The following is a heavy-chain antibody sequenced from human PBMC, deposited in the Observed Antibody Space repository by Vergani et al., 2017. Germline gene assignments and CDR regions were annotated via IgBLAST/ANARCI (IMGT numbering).Heavy chain of an antibody. CDR3: ARDPTLAAAEGAGYGMDV. J-gene: IGHJ6*02. CDR2: INHSGST. D-gene: IGHD6-13*01. CDR1: GGSFSGYY. Sequence: QVQLQQWGAGLLKPSETLSLTCAVYGGSFSGYYWSWIRQPPGKGLEWIGEINHSGSTNYNPSHKSRVTISVDTSKNQFSLKLSSVTAADTAVYYCARDPTLAAAEGAGYGMDVWGQGTTVTVSS. V-gene: IGHV4-34*01.